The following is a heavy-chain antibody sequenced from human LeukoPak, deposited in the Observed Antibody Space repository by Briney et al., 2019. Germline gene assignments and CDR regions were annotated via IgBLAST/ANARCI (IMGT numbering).Heavy chain of an antibody. J-gene: IGHJ4*02. CDR1: GYTFTGYY. Sequence: SLKVSCKASGYTFTGYYMHWVRPAPGQGLEWTGWINPNSGGTNYAQKFQGRVTMTRDTSISTAYMELSRLRSDDTAVYYCARGNGVVARVPDCWGEGRLVAVSS. CDR2: INPNSGGT. V-gene: IGHV1-2*02. D-gene: IGHD2-15*01. CDR3: ARGNGVVARVPDC.